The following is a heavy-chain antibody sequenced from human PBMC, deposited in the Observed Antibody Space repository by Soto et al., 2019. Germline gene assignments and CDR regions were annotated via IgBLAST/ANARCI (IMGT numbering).Heavy chain of an antibody. J-gene: IGHJ4*02. Sequence: QVQLVQSGDEVKQPGASVKVSCKASGSTITAYGISWVRQAPGQGLEWMAWISSHNGNTYYAQNLXXRXPMTTDTSTSTAYMELRSLRSDDTAVYYCASSSIAAAGPFDYWGQGALVTVSS. CDR1: GSTITAYG. V-gene: IGHV1-18*01. CDR3: ASSSIAAAGPFDY. D-gene: IGHD6-13*01. CDR2: ISSHNGNT.